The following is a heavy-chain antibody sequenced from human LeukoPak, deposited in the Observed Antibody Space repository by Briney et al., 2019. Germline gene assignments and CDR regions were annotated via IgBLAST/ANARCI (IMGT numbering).Heavy chain of an antibody. CDR3: ARDLPPTVTPWENAFDI. Sequence: PGGSLRLSCAASGFTFSDYYMSWIRQAPGEGLEWVSYISSSGSTIYYADSVKGRFTISRDNAKNSLYLQMNSLRAEDTAVYYCARDLPPTVTPWENAFDIWGQGTMVTVSS. J-gene: IGHJ3*02. CDR2: ISSSGSTI. D-gene: IGHD4-17*01. CDR1: GFTFSDYY. V-gene: IGHV3-11*04.